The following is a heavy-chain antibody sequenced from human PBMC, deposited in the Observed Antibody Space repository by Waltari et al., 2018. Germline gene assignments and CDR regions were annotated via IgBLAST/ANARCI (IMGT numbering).Heavy chain of an antibody. J-gene: IGHJ6*02. Sequence: QVQLQESGPGLVKPSETLSLTCTVPGGSISSHYWSWIRQPPGKGLELIGYSYYSGSTNYNPSLKSRVTISVDTSKNQFSLKLSAVTAADTAVYYCARVGAAAGKIYYYGMDVWGQGTTVTVSS. D-gene: IGHD6-13*01. CDR2: SYYSGST. CDR1: GGSISSHY. CDR3: ARVGAAAGKIYYYGMDV. V-gene: IGHV4-59*11.